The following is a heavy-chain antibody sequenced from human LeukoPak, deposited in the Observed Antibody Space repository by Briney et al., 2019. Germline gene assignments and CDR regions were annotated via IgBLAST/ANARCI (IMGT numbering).Heavy chain of an antibody. CDR2: ISYDGSNK. D-gene: IGHD1-14*01. J-gene: IGHJ4*02. V-gene: IGHV3-30*18. CDR1: GFTFSSNG. CDR3: AKGLGNHFDY. Sequence: PGGSLRLSCAASGFTFSSNGMHWVRQAPGKGLEWVTVISYDGSNKYYADSVKGRFTISRDNSKNTLYLQMNSLRAEDTAVYYCAKGLGNHFDYWGQGTLVTVSS.